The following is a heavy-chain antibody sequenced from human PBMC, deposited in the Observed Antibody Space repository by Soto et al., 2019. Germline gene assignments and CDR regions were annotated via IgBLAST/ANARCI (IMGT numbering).Heavy chain of an antibody. CDR2: IYYSGST. V-gene: IGHV4-39*01. J-gene: IGHJ6*03. D-gene: IGHD3-3*01. CDR3: ARHGGPYYDFWSGYYRPAGYYYYMDV. Sequence: SETLSLTCTVSGGSISSSSYYWGWIRQPPGKGLEWIGSIYYSGSTYYNPSLKSRVTISVDTSKNQFSLKLSSVTAADTAVYYCARHGGPYYDFWSGYYRPAGYYYYMDVWGKGTTVTVS. CDR1: GGSISSSSYY.